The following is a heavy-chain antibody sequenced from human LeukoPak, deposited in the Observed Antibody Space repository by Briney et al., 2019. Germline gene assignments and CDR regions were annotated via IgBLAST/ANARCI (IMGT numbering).Heavy chain of an antibody. V-gene: IGHV4-59*10. CDR2: IYTSGST. CDR3: ASTVAGRDYYYYYGMDV. Sequence: SETLSLTCAVYGGSFSSYYWSWIRQPAGKGLEWIGRIYTSGSTNYNPSLKSRVTMSVDTSKNQFSLKLSSVTAADTAVYYCASTVAGRDYYYYYGMDVWGQGTTVTVSS. CDR1: GGSFSSYY. D-gene: IGHD6-19*01. J-gene: IGHJ6*02.